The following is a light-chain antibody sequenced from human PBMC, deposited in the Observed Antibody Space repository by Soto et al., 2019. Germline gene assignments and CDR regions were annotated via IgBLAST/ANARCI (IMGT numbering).Light chain of an antibody. CDR1: SSNIGAGYD. V-gene: IGLV1-40*01. Sequence: QSVLTQPPSVSGAPGQRVTISCTGSSSNIGAGYDVHWYQQLPGTAPKLLIYGNSNRPSGVPDRFSGSKSGTSASLAITGLQAEDEADYYCQSYDSRLNVFGTGTKVTVL. J-gene: IGLJ1*01. CDR3: QSYDSRLNV. CDR2: GNS.